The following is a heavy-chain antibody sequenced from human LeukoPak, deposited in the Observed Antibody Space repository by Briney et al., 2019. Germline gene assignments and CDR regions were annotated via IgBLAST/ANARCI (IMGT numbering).Heavy chain of an antibody. CDR2: IYRDGTI. CDR3: PREWEYHYNRRRGAFDI. Sequence: GGSLRLSCAACGVSVNNDYFNWVRQAPGKGLEWIAVIYRDGTIYYADSVRDRFTISRDNSKNTLYLQMNSLGAEDTAVYYCPREWEYHYNRRRGAFDIWGRGTMVTVSS. V-gene: IGHV3-66*01. J-gene: IGHJ3*02. D-gene: IGHD3-22*01. CDR1: GVSVNNDY.